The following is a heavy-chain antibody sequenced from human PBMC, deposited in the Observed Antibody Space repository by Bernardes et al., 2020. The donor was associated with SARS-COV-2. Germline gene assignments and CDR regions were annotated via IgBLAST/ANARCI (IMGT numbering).Heavy chain of an antibody. CDR1: GGFLSDYY. CDR2: IYSSGST. CDR3: ARADIYSGYDLFDY. Sequence: WETLSLTCTVSGGFLSDYYWSWIRQPAGKGLEWIGRIYSSGSTNYNPSLKSRVTMSVDKSKNQFSLKLSSVTAADTAVYYCARADIYSGYDLFDYWGQGTLVTVSS. D-gene: IGHD5-12*01. V-gene: IGHV4-4*07. J-gene: IGHJ4*02.